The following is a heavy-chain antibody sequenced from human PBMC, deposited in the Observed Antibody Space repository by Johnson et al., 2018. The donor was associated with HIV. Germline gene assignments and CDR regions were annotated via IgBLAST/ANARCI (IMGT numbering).Heavy chain of an antibody. Sequence: QVQLVESGGGLVQPGGSLRLSCAASGFTVSSNYMSWVRQAPGKGLEWISYISNSGTTIYNAESVKGRFTISRDNAKNSLYLQMNSLRAEDTAVYYCAREQATVWVRASGAAFDIWGQGTMVTVSS. D-gene: IGHD3-10*01. J-gene: IGHJ3*02. V-gene: IGHV3-11*04. CDR1: GFTVSSNY. CDR3: AREQATVWVRASGAAFDI. CDR2: ISNSGTTI.